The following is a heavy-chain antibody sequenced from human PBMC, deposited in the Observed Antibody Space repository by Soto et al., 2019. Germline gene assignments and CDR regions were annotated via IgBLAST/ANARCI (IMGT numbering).Heavy chain of an antibody. CDR2: IYHSGST. D-gene: IGHD2-2*01. Sequence: SETLSLTCAVSGYSISSGYYWGWIRQPPGKGLEWIGSIYHSGSTYYNPPLKSRVTISVDTSKNQFSLKLSSVTAADTAVYYCARDRDIVVVPAATNNWFDPWGQGTLVTVSS. CDR1: GYSISSGYY. J-gene: IGHJ5*02. CDR3: ARDRDIVVVPAATNNWFDP. V-gene: IGHV4-38-2*02.